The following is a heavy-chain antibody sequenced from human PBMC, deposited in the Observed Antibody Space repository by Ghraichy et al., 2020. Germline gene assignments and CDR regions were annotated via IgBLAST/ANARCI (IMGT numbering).Heavy chain of an antibody. CDR1: GGSLSGYY. V-gene: IGHV4-34*01. CDR3: ARHLTGERGFDY. J-gene: IGHJ4*02. CDR2: IKYTGGNT. Sequence: SETLSLTCAVYGGSLSGYYWSWIRQPPGKGLEWIGEIKYTGGNTGYNPSLNSRVTISVDTSKNQFSLKLSSVTAADTAVYYCARHLTGERGFDYWGQGTPVTVSS. D-gene: IGHD7-27*01.